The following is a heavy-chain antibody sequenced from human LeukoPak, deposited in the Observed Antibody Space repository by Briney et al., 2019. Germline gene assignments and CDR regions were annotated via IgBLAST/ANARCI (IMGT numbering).Heavy chain of an antibody. V-gene: IGHV3-9*01. CDR3: AKVARMVRGAYYFDY. Sequence: PGGSLRLSCAASGFTFDDYAMHWVRQAPGKGLEWVSGVSWNSGSIGYADSVKGRFTISKDNAKNSLYLQMNSLRAEDTALYYCAKVARMVRGAYYFDYWGQGTLVTVSS. D-gene: IGHD3-10*01. J-gene: IGHJ4*02. CDR1: GFTFDDYA. CDR2: VSWNSGSI.